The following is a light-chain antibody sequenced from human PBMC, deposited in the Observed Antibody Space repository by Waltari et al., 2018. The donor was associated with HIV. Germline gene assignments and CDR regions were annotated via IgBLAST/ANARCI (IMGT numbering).Light chain of an antibody. CDR3: SSYAGSKIWL. Sequence: QSALTQPPSASGSPGQSVTISCTGTSSDVGGYNFVSWYQQHPGKAPKLMTYEVSKRPSGVPDRFSGSESGNTASLTVSGLQAEDEADYYCSSYAGSKIWLFGGGTKLTVL. J-gene: IGLJ3*02. CDR2: EVS. V-gene: IGLV2-8*01. CDR1: SSDVGGYNF.